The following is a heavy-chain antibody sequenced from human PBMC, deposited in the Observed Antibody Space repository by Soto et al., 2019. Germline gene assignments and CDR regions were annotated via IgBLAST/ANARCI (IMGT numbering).Heavy chain of an antibody. CDR1: GFTFSSYA. CDR2: ISRSGDST. CDR3: AKRGVGVVGATDS. J-gene: IGHJ4*02. D-gene: IGHD1-26*01. Sequence: EVQLLESGGGLVQPGGSLRLSCAASGFTFSSYALSWVRQAPGKGLEWVSTISRSGDSTYYADSVKGRFTISRDNPKNTLYLKMNSLRAEDTAVYSWAKRGVGVVGATDSWGQGPLVPVSS. V-gene: IGHV3-23*01.